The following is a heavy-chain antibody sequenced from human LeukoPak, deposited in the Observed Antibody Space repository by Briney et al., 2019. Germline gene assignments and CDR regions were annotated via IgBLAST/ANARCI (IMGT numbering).Heavy chain of an antibody. CDR2: MNPNSGNT. D-gene: IGHD1-26*01. CDR3: ARGHWAGIVGATDY. V-gene: IGHV1-8*01. J-gene: IGHJ4*02. Sequence: ASVKVPCKASGYTFTSYDINWVRQATGQGLEWMGWMNPNSGNTGYAQKFQGRVTMTRNTSISTAYMELSSLRSEDTAVYYCARGHWAGIVGATDYWGQGTLVTVSS. CDR1: GYTFTSYD.